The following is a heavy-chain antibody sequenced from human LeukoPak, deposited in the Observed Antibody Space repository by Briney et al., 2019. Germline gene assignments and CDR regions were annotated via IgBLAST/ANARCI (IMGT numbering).Heavy chain of an antibody. CDR3: ARAGAIDY. CDR2: IYTSGST. V-gene: IGHV4-61*02. Sequence: PSETLSLSCTVSGGSISSGSYYWSWIRQPAGKGLEWIGRIYTSGSTNYNPSLKSRVTISVDTSKNQFSLKLSSVTAADTAVYYCARAGAIDYWGQGTLVTVSS. D-gene: IGHD3-10*01. CDR1: GGSISSGSYY. J-gene: IGHJ4*02.